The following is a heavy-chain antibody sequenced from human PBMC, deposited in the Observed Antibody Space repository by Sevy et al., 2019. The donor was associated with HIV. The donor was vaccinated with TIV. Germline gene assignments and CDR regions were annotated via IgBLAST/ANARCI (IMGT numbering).Heavy chain of an antibody. Sequence: GGALRLSCAASGFTVSSNHMSWVRQAPGKGLVWVSIIYSGGSTYYADSVKGRFTISRDNSKNTLYLQMNSLRAEDTAVYYCSSLVVTSIGGSGMDVWGQGTTVTVSS. J-gene: IGHJ6*02. CDR2: IYSGGST. D-gene: IGHD2-21*02. V-gene: IGHV3-53*01. CDR3: SSLVVTSIGGSGMDV. CDR1: GFTVSSNH.